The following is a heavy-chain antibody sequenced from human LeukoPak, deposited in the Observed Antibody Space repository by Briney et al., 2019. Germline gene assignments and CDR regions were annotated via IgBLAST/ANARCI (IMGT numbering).Heavy chain of an antibody. CDR1: GYTFTGYY. J-gene: IGHJ4*02. D-gene: IGHD3-22*01. CDR3: ARDRKPRTYYYDSSGYLVY. V-gene: IGHV1-2*02. Sequence: ASVKASCKASGYTFTGYYMHWVRQAPGQGLEWMGWINPNSGGTNYAQKFQGRVTMTRDTSISTAYMELRSLRSDDTAVYYCARDRKPRTYYYDSSGYLVYWGQGTLVTVSS. CDR2: INPNSGGT.